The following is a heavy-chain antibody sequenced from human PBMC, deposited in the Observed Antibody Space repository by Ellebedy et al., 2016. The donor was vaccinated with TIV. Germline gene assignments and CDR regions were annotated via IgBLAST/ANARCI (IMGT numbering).Heavy chain of an antibody. CDR2: FIPVSDTT. D-gene: IGHD3-22*01. V-gene: IGHV1-69*13. J-gene: IGHJ5*02. CDR3: ANGHVSTGYYNWFDP. CDR1: GGTFSDYA. Sequence: AASVKVSCKASGGTFSDYAFNWLRQAPGQGLQWMGGFIPVSDTTKYEENFQGRVTFTADESTTTAYMELTSLKSEDPAVYYCANGHVSTGYYNWFDPWGQGTLVTVSS.